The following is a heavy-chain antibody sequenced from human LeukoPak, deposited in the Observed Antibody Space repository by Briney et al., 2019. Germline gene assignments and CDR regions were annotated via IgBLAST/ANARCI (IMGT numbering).Heavy chain of an antibody. CDR2: ISYDGNDK. V-gene: IGHV3-30*18. Sequence: PGGSLRLSCAASGFTFSSYGMHWVRQAPGKGLEWVAVISYDGNDKYYADSVKGRFTISRDNSKNTLYLQMNSLRAEDTAVYFCAKDDYYDSSGDPNWFDPWGQGTLVTVSS. CDR1: GFTFSSYG. CDR3: AKDDYYDSSGDPNWFDP. D-gene: IGHD3-22*01. J-gene: IGHJ5*02.